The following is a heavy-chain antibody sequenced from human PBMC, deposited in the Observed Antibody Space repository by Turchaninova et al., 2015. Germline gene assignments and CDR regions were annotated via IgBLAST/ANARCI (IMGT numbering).Heavy chain of an antibody. V-gene: IGHV3-30*04. J-gene: IGHJ6*02. Sequence: QVQLVESGGGVVQPGRSLRLPCAASGFTFSSYALHWVRQAPGKGLGWGAVISYDGSNKTYPDTVKGRFTSSRDNSKNRLYLQMNSLRAEDTAVYYCARDRTRRYPYYYYGMDVWGQGTTVTVSS. CDR2: ISYDGSNK. CDR1: GFTFSSYA. D-gene: IGHD2-2*01. CDR3: ARDRTRRYPYYYYGMDV.